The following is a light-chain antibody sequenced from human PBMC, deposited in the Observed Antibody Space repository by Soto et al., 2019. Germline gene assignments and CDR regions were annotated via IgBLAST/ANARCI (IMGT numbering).Light chain of an antibody. Sequence: DIQVTQSPATLSAFVGDRVTISCRARQSIGTWLAWYQQKPGKAPKLLIYDASTLESGVPSRFSGSGSGTEFTLTTSSMQPEDVATYYCQESNSYPVSFGQGTRLDI. CDR2: DAS. CDR3: QESNSYPVS. J-gene: IGKJ5*01. V-gene: IGKV1-5*01. CDR1: QSIGTW.